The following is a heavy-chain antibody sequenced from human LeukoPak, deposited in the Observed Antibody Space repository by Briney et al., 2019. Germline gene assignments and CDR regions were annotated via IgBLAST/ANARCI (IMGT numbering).Heavy chain of an antibody. J-gene: IGHJ4*02. V-gene: IGHV3-48*01. CDR1: GLTISRYS. CDR2: ISSSSSTI. Sequence: GGSVRLSCAASGLTISRYSMNWVPQAPGRGRQWVSYISSSSSTIYYADSVKGRFTISRDNAKNSLYLQMNSLRAEDTAVYYCARSLWFGETFPAYWGQGTLVTVSS. D-gene: IGHD3-10*01. CDR3: ARSLWFGETFPAY.